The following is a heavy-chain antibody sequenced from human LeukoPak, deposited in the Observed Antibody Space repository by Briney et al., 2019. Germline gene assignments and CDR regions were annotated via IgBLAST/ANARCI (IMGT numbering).Heavy chain of an antibody. CDR2: MNPNSGNT. CDR1: GYTFTSYD. D-gene: IGHD3-10*01. J-gene: IGHJ5*02. Sequence: ASVKVSCKASGYTFTSYDINWVRQATGQGLEWMGWMNPNSGNTGYAQKFQGRVTITRNTSISTAYIELSSLRSEDTAVYYCARRRITMVRGVRTNWFDPWGQGTLVTVSS. V-gene: IGHV1-8*03. CDR3: ARRRITMVRGVRTNWFDP.